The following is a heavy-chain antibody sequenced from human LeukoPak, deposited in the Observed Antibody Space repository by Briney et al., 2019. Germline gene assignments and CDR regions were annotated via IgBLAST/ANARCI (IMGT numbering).Heavy chain of an antibody. CDR1: GGSFSGYY. J-gene: IGHJ4*02. CDR3: AKGLLAARPFDY. CDR2: ISGSGGST. V-gene: IGHV3-23*01. Sequence: ETLSLTCAVYGGSFSGYYWSWIRQPPGKGLEWVSAISGSGGSTYYADSVKGRFTISRDNSKNTLYLQMNSLRAEDTAVYYCAKGLLAARPFDYWGQGTLVTVS. D-gene: IGHD6-6*01.